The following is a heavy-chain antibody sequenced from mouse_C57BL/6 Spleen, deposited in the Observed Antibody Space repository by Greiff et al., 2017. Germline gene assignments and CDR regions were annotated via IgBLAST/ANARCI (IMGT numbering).Heavy chain of an antibody. V-gene: IGHV1-26*01. CDR3: ARRSYSIPFAY. J-gene: IGHJ3*01. D-gene: IGHD2-5*01. Sequence: EVQLQQSGPELVKPGASVKISCTASGYTFTDYYMNWVKQSHGKSLEWIGDINPNNGGTSYNQKFKGKATLTVDKSSSTAYMELRSLTSEDSAVYYCARRSYSIPFAYWGQGTLVTVSA. CDR2: INPNNGGT. CDR1: GYTFTDYY.